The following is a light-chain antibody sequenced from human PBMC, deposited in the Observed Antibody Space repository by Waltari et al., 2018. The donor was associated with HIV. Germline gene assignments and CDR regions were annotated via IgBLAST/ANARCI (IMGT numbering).Light chain of an antibody. CDR1: QSVSSN. Sequence: EIVMTQSPATLSVFPGERATLSCRASQSVSSNLAWYQQKPGQAPRPPIYGASTRATGIPARFSGSGSGTEFTLTISGLQSEDFAVYYCQHYNHGPPLTFGGGTKVEIK. CDR2: GAS. J-gene: IGKJ4*01. V-gene: IGKV3-15*01. CDR3: QHYNHGPPLT.